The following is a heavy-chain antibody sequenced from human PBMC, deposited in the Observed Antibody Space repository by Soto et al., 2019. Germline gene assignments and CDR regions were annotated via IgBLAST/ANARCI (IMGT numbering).Heavy chain of an antibody. J-gene: IGHJ4*02. V-gene: IGHV3-74*01. CDR2: INTDATTI. CDR3: ARAAFYQFDY. Sequence: GGSLRLSCAASGFTFSNYWMHWVRQAPGKGLVWVSLINTDATTIIYADSVKGRFTISRDNAKNTLYLQMNSLRAEDTAVYYCARAAFYQFDYWGQGSSVTVSS. D-gene: IGHD2-2*01. CDR1: GFTFSNYW.